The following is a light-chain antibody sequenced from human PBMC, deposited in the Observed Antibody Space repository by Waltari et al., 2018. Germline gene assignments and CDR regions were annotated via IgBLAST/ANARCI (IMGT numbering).Light chain of an antibody. CDR2: DVS. CDR3: SSYTSSDTPV. Sequence: QSALTQPASVSGSPGQSITISCTGTSSDVGGYNFVSWYQQHPGKAPKLMIYDVSNRPSGVSIRFSGSKSGNTASLTISGLQAEDEADYYCSSYTSSDTPVFGTGTKVTVV. V-gene: IGLV2-14*01. CDR1: SSDVGGYNF. J-gene: IGLJ1*01.